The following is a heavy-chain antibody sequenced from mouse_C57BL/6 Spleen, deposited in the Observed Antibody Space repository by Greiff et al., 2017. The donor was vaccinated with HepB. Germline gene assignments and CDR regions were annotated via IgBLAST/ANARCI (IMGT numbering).Heavy chain of an antibody. CDR3: ARGTTTVGYMDY. J-gene: IGHJ4*01. CDR2: IHPNSGST. CDR1: GYTFTSYW. Sequence: VQLQQPGAELVKPGASVKLSCKASGYTFTSYWMHWVKQRPGQGLEWIGMIHPNSGSTNYNEKFKSKATLTVDKSSSTAYMQLSSLTSEDSAVYYCARGTTTVGYMDYWGQGTSVTVSS. V-gene: IGHV1-64*01. D-gene: IGHD1-1*01.